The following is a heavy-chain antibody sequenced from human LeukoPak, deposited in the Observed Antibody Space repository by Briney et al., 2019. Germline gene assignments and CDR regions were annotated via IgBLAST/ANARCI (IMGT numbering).Heavy chain of an antibody. V-gene: IGHV3-21*01. CDR3: ARVHSSSQGSDY. Sequence: GGSLRLSCAASGFTFSSYAMSWVRQAPGKGLEWVSSISSVSSYIYYADSVKGRFTISRDNAKNSLYLQMNSLRAEDTAVYYCARVHSSSQGSDYWGQGTLVTVSS. J-gene: IGHJ4*02. CDR2: ISSVSSYI. D-gene: IGHD6-6*01. CDR1: GFTFSSYA.